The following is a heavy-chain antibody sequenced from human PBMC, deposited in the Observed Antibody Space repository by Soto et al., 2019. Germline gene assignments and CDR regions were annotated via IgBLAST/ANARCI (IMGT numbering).Heavy chain of an antibody. Sequence: SETLSLTCTVSGGSISSGGYYWSWIRQHPGKGLEWIGYIYYSGSTYYNPSLKSRVTISVDTSKNQFSLKLSSVTAADMAVYYRARDLPYMDGMDVWGQGTTVTVSS. CDR2: IYYSGST. J-gene: IGHJ6*02. CDR3: ARDLPYMDGMDV. V-gene: IGHV4-31*03. D-gene: IGHD2-2*02. CDR1: GGSISSGGYY.